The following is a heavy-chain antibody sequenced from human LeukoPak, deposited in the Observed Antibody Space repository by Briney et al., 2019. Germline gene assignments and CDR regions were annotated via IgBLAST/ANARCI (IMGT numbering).Heavy chain of an antibody. Sequence: SVKVSCKASGGTFSSYAISWVRQAPGQGLEWMGGIIPIFGTANYAQKFQGRVTITADKSTSTAYMELSSLRSEDTAVYYCARWGGYYDSSGPRVGYYYMDVWGKGTTVTISS. CDR2: IIPIFGTA. CDR3: ARWGGYYDSSGPRVGYYYMDV. V-gene: IGHV1-69*06. CDR1: GGTFSSYA. J-gene: IGHJ6*03. D-gene: IGHD3-22*01.